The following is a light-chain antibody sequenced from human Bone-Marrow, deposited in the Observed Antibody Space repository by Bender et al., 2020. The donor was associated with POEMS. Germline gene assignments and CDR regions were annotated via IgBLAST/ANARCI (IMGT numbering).Light chain of an antibody. CDR1: SSDVGAFVY. CDR3: CSYAASGTYV. J-gene: IGLJ1*01. CDR2: EVS. Sequence: QSALTQPASVSGSPGQSITISCAGTSSDVGAFVYVSWYQQHPGKVPKLIIYEVSKRPSGVSSRFSGSKSGNTASLTISGLQAEDETDYYCCSYAASGTYVFGTGTKVTVL. V-gene: IGLV2-23*02.